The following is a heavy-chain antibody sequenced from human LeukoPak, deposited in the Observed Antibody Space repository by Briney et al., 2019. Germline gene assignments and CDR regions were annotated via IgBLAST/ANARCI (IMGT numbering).Heavy chain of an antibody. J-gene: IGHJ4*02. Sequence: ASVKVSCKASGYTFTGYYMHWVRQAPGQGLEWMGWINPNSGGTNYAQKFQGRVTMTRDTSISTAYMELSRLRSDDTAVYYCARRYYDILTGLWSGFDYWGQGTLVTVSS. CDR1: GYTFTGYY. V-gene: IGHV1-2*02. D-gene: IGHD3-9*01. CDR2: INPNSGGT. CDR3: ARRYYDILTGLWSGFDY.